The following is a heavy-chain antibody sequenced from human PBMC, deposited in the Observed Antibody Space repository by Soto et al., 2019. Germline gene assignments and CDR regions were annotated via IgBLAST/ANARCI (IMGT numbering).Heavy chain of an antibody. Sequence: QVQLVESGGGLVKPGGSLRLSCAVSGFTFSDYYMTWIRQAPGKGLEWVSYISSSTSHTNYADSVKGRFTISRDNAKNSMFPQMNSLRAEDTAVYYCGRGRGAAAAYFDIWGQGTLVTVSS. CDR3: GRGRGAAAAYFDI. D-gene: IGHD6-13*01. CDR2: ISSSTSHT. CDR1: GFTFSDYY. J-gene: IGHJ4*02. V-gene: IGHV3-11*05.